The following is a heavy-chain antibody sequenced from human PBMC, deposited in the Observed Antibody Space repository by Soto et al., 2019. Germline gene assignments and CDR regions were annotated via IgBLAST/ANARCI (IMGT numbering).Heavy chain of an antibody. Sequence: PGGSLRLSCAASGFTFSSYDMHWVRQATGKGLEWVSAIGTAGDTYYPGSVKGRFTISRENAKNSLYLQMNSLRAGDTAVYYCARGSEKVGLVFYYYGMDFWGQGTTVTVA. CDR2: IGTAGDT. CDR1: GFTFSSYD. J-gene: IGHJ6*02. D-gene: IGHD6-6*01. CDR3: ARGSEKVGLVFYYYGMDF. V-gene: IGHV3-13*01.